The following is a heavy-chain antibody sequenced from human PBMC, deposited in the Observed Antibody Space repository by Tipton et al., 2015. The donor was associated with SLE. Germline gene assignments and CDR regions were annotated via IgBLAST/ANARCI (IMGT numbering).Heavy chain of an antibody. D-gene: IGHD3-22*01. V-gene: IGHV5-51*03. CDR3: ARRDDSGGYYAY. CDR2: TYPGDSDT. J-gene: IGHJ4*02. CDR1: GYSFTNFW. Sequence: QLVQSGPEVKKPGESLKISCKGSGYSFTNFWIGWVRQMPGKGLEWMGITYPGDSDTRYTPSFEGQVTISADKSISTAYLQWRSLEASDTAMYYCARRDDSGGYYAYWGQGTLVTVSS.